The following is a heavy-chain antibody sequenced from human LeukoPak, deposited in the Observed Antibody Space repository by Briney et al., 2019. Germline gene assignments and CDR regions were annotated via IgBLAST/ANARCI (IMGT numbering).Heavy chain of an antibody. CDR1: GFTFSRYW. J-gene: IGHJ4*02. CDR2: IKKDGSDK. D-gene: IGHD4-17*01. CDR3: ARDFEFGDENDC. V-gene: IGHV3-7*03. Sequence: PGGSLRLSCAASGFTFSRYWMSWARQARGRGLEWVANIKKDGSDKFYVDSVKGRFTISRDNGKDSLYLQMNSPRVEDTAVYYCARDFEFGDENDCWGQGAQVTVSS.